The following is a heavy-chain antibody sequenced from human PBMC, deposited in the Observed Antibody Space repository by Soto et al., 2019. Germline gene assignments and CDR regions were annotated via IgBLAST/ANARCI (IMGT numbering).Heavy chain of an antibody. Sequence: QVQLQESGPGLVKPSETLSLTCNVFGGSISSYYWSWIRQPPGKGLEYIGHVYNSGSTIHSPSLKSRATISVDTSKNQFSLKLTSVTAADTAVYYCAGGSSLCWECFHHWGQGILITVSS. CDR3: AGGSSLCWECFHH. J-gene: IGHJ1*01. V-gene: IGHV4-59*01. CDR1: GGSISSYY. D-gene: IGHD2-2*01. CDR2: VYNSGST.